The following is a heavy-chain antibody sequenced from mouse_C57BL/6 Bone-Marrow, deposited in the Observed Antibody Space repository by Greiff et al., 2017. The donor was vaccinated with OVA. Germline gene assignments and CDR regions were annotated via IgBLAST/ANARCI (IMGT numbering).Heavy chain of an antibody. J-gene: IGHJ3*01. CDR1: GYTFTDYE. CDR3: TRLATGTKGAWFAY. Sequence: QVHVKQSGAELVRPGASVTLSCKASGYTFTDYEMHWVKQTPVHGLEWIGAIDPETGGTAYNQKFKGKAILTADKSSSTAYMELRSLTSEDSAVYYCTRLATGTKGAWFAYWGQGTLVTVSA. V-gene: IGHV1-15*01. D-gene: IGHD4-1*02. CDR2: IDPETGGT.